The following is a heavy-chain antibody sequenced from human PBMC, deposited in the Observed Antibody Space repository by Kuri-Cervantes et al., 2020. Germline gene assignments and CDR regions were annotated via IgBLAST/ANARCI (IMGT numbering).Heavy chain of an antibody. D-gene: IGHD3-3*01. Sequence: GESLKISCAASGFTFSSYAMSWVRQAPGKGLEWVSAISGRGGSTNYADSVKGRFTISRDNSKNTLYLQMNSLRAEDTAVYYCATGEWLSAVGAFDYWGQGTLVTVSS. CDR3: ATGEWLSAVGAFDY. CDR2: ISGRGGST. J-gene: IGHJ4*02. CDR1: GFTFSSYA. V-gene: IGHV3-23*01.